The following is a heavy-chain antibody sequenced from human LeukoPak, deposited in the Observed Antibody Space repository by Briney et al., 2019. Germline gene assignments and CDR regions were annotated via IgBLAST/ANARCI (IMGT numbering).Heavy chain of an antibody. Sequence: GGSLRLSCAASGFTVSSNYMSWVRQAPGKGLEWVSVIYSGGSTYYADSVKGRFTISRDNSKNTLYLQMNSLRAEETAEYYCTKMGDRFGLWDHKTKYYMDVWGKGTTVTVSS. V-gene: IGHV3-53*01. CDR3: TKMGDRFGLWDHKTKYYMDV. CDR1: GFTVSSNY. D-gene: IGHD3-16*01. CDR2: IYSGGST. J-gene: IGHJ6*03.